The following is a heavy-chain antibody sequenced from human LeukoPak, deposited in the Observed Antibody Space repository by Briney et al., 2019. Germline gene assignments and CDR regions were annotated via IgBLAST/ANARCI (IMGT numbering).Heavy chain of an antibody. CDR1: GFTVTSNY. J-gene: IGHJ6*02. V-gene: IGHV3-66*01. Sequence: GGSLRLSCAASGFTVTSNYMSWVRQAPGKGLEWVSVIYAGGTTSYADSVKGRFTISSDSSKNTLYLQMNSLRAEDTAVYYCAREGYASGTRYGMDIWGQGTTVTVSS. D-gene: IGHD3-10*01. CDR2: IYAGGTT. CDR3: AREGYASGTRYGMDI.